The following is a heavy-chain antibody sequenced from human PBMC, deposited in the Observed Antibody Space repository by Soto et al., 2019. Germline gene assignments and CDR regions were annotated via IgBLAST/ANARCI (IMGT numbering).Heavy chain of an antibody. CDR2: ISYDGSNK. CDR3: AKDYVLVPAAMPEGFDY. Sequence: QVQLVESGGGVVQPGRSLRLSCAASGFTFSSYGMHWVRQAPGKGLEWVAVISYDGSNKYYADSVKGRFTISRDNSKNTLYLQMNSLRAEDTAVYYCAKDYVLVPAAMPEGFDYWGQGTLVTVSS. J-gene: IGHJ4*02. D-gene: IGHD2-2*01. CDR1: GFTFSSYG. V-gene: IGHV3-30*18.